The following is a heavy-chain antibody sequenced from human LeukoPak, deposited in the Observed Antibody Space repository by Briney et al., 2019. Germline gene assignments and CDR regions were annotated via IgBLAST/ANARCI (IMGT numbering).Heavy chain of an antibody. D-gene: IGHD3-22*01. CDR3: AKDQTYYYDSSGYYSDSYYFDY. CDR1: GFTVSSNY. J-gene: IGHJ4*02. CDR2: ISGSGGST. Sequence: GGSLRLSCAASGFTVSSNYMSWVRQAPGKGLEWVSAISGSGGSTYYADSVKGRFTISRDNSKNTLYLQMNSLRAEDTAVYYCAKDQTYYYDSSGYYSDSYYFDYWGQGTLVTVSS. V-gene: IGHV3-23*01.